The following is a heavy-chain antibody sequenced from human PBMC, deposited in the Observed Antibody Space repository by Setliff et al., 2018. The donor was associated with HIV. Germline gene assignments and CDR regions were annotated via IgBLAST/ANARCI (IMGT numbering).Heavy chain of an antibody. CDR3: TRTPRLDGYFDP. Sequence: SETLSLTCTVSGGSIRGHYWSWIRKPPGKGLEWIGTIYYSGSTYYKPSLKSRGTISVDTSKNQFYLKLNSVTAADAAVYYGTRTPRLDGYFDPWGQGTLVTVSS. CDR1: GGSIRGHY. D-gene: IGHD5-12*01. J-gene: IGHJ5*02. V-gene: IGHV4-59*11. CDR2: IYYSGST.